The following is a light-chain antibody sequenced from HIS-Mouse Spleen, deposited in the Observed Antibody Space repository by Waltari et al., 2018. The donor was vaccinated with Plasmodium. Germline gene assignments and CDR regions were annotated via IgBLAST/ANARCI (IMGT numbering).Light chain of an antibody. CDR1: QSVSSY. Sequence: EIVLTQSPATLSLSPGERATLSCRASQSVSSYLAWYQQKPGQAPRLLIYVASNRATGIPARFSGSGSGTDVTLTISSLEPEDFAVYYCQQRSNWPPLTFGGGTKVEIK. CDR3: QQRSNWPPLT. J-gene: IGKJ4*01. V-gene: IGKV3-11*01. CDR2: VAS.